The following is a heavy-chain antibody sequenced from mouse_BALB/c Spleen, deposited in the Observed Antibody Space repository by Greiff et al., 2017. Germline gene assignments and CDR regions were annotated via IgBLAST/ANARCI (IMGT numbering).Heavy chain of an antibody. V-gene: IGHV1-87*01. J-gene: IGHJ1*01. CDR1: GYTFTSYW. CDR2: IYPGDGDT. CDR3: ARGADFDV. Sequence: QVQLQQSGAELARPGASVKLSCKASGYTFTSYWMQWVKQRPGQGLEWIGAIYPGDGDTRYTQKFKGKATLTADKSSSTAYMQLSSLASEDSAVYYCARGADFDVWGAGTTVTVSS.